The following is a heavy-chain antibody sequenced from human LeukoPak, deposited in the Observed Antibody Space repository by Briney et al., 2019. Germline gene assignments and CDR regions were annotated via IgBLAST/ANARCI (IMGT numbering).Heavy chain of an antibody. D-gene: IGHD5-12*01. V-gene: IGHV3-7*01. CDR3: ARDGGGYDDVLDY. J-gene: IGHJ4*02. Sequence: GGSLRLSCAASGFTFSSYWLSWVRQAPGKGLEWVANIKQDGSEKYYVDSVKGRFTISRDNAKNSLYLQMNSLRAEDTAVYYCARDGGGYDDVLDYWGQGTLVTVSS. CDR2: IKQDGSEK. CDR1: GFTFSSYW.